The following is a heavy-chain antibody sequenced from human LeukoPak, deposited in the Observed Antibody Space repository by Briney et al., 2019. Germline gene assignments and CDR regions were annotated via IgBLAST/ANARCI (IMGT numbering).Heavy chain of an antibody. CDR2: INHSGST. Sequence: SEILSLTCAVYGGSFSGYYWSWIRQPPGKGLEWIGEINHSGSTNYNPSLKSRVTISVDTSKNQFSLKLSSVTTADTAVYYCARQYDSSGYWYYFDNWGQGTLVTVSS. D-gene: IGHD3-22*01. J-gene: IGHJ4*02. V-gene: IGHV4-34*01. CDR1: GGSFSGYY. CDR3: ARQYDSSGYWYYFDN.